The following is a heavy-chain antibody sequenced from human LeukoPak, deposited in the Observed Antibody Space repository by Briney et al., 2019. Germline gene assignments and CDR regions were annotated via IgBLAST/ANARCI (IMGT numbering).Heavy chain of an antibody. D-gene: IGHD1-26*01. CDR1: GFTFSIHG. Sequence: GGSLRLSCAASGFTFSIHGMNWVRQGPGKGLEWVSGITRSGGRTYYADSVKGRFTISRDNSKNTLYLQMNSLRAEDTAVYYCAKDLGAVSQPYSGSYYSGSSGAFDIWGQGTMVTVSS. J-gene: IGHJ3*02. V-gene: IGHV3-23*01. CDR2: ITRSGGRT. CDR3: AKDLGAVSQPYSGSYYSGSSGAFDI.